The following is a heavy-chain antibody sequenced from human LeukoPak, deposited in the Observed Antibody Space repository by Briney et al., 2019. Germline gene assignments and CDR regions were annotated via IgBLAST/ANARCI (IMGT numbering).Heavy chain of an antibody. D-gene: IGHD1-26*01. V-gene: IGHV3-23*01. CDR1: GFTFSSYA. CDR3: AKRIVGATIFDY. CDR2: ISGSGGST. Sequence: PGGSLRLSCAASGFTFSSYAMSWVRQAPGEGLEWVSAISGSGGSTYYADSVKGRFTISRDNSKNTLYLQMNSLRAEDTAVYYCAKRIVGATIFDYWGQGTLVTVSS. J-gene: IGHJ4*02.